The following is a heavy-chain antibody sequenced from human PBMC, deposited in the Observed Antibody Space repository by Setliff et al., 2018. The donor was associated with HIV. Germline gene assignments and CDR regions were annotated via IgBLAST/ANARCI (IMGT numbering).Heavy chain of an antibody. V-gene: IGHV1-2*06. D-gene: IGHD3-3*01. Sequence: ASVKVSCKGSGYTFTDYFMHWVRQAPGQGLEWIGRINPKTGDTTIPQRFKGRVTMTRDTSINTAYMELSRLRSDDTAVYYCTTDVTYYNFWSGYSHFDCWGQGTLGTVS. J-gene: IGHJ4*02. CDR1: GYTFTDYF. CDR2: INPKTGDT. CDR3: TTDVTYYNFWSGYSHFDC.